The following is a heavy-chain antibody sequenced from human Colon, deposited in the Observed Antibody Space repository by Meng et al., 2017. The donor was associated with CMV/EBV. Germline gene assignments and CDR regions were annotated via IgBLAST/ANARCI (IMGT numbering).Heavy chain of an antibody. J-gene: IGHJ5*02. V-gene: IGHV4-4*07. CDR1: GGYLNDFY. CDR2: IFPTGSA. Sequence: QVPLQESGPGLVKPSETRSLACTVSGGYLNDFYWNWIRQPVGKGLEWIGRIFPTGSAYYNSSLNSRVTMSVDTSKNQFSLKLTSVTAADTAVYYCARDSDGSGTFSYWFDPWGQGTLVTVSS. CDR3: ARDSDGSGTFSYWFDP. D-gene: IGHD3-10*01.